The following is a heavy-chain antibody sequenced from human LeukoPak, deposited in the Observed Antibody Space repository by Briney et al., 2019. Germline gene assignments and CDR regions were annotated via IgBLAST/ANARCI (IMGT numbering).Heavy chain of an antibody. Sequence: PSETLSLTCTVSGASITSHYWSWIRQPPGKGLEWIGYIYYSGSAKYNSSLWGRVTISADMPKNQFSLKLNSVTAADTAVYYCARYSGYEVDYWGRGALVTVSS. CDR2: IYYSGSA. CDR1: GASITSHY. J-gene: IGHJ4*02. CDR3: ARYSGYEVDY. V-gene: IGHV4-59*11. D-gene: IGHD5-12*01.